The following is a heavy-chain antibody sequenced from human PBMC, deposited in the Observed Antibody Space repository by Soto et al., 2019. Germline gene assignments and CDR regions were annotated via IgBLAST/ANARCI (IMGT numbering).Heavy chain of an antibody. D-gene: IGHD2-2*01. CDR2: VSSDGGSK. V-gene: IGHV3-64D*08. CDR3: EKPVYSSSAFDS. CDR1: GFTFSTYT. Sequence: EVQLVESGGGLVQPGGSLRLSCSASGFTFSTYTLHWVRQAPGRGLESVSVVSSDGGSKHYAASVKGRFNISRDNSMSTLYLQMNSLKPEDTAVYYCEKPVYSSSAFDSWGQGTLVTVSS. J-gene: IGHJ4*02.